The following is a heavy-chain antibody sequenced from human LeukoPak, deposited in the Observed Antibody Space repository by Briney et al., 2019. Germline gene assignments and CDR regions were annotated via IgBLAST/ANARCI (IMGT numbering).Heavy chain of an antibody. Sequence: GASLRLSCEASGFTFSSYAMSWVRQAPGKGLEWVSGISGSGGITKYADSVKGRFTISRDNSKNTLYLQMNSLRAEDTAVYYCAKGPAGTADDAFDIWGQGTMVTVSS. CDR2: ISGSGGIT. D-gene: IGHD1-1*01. CDR3: AKGPAGTADDAFDI. CDR1: GFTFSSYA. J-gene: IGHJ3*02. V-gene: IGHV3-23*01.